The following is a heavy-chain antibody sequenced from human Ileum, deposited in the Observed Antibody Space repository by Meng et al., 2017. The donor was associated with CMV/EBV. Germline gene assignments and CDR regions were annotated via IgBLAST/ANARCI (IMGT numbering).Heavy chain of an antibody. CDR2: ISGSGGDV. J-gene: IGHJ4*02. CDR3: TRFARLSDY. Sequence: LSLSCAASGFPFSDCYMNWVRQAPGKGLEYISYISGSGGDVSYTDSVRGRFTISRGNAKNTLYLQMNSLRAEDTAVYYCTRFARLSDYWGQGTLVTVSS. V-gene: IGHV3-11*01. CDR1: GFPFSDCY.